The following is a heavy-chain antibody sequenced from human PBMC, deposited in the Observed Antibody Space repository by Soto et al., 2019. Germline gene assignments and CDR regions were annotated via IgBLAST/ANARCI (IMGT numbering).Heavy chain of an antibody. J-gene: IGHJ6*02. CDR2: ISYDGSNK. CDR3: ARVDGSSWFRSYYYGMDV. CDR1: GFTFSSYA. V-gene: IGHV3-30-3*01. Sequence: QVQLVESGGGVVQPGRSLRLSCAASGFTFSSYAMHWVRQAPGKGLEWVAVISYDGSNKYYADSVKGRFTISRDNSKNPLYLQMNSLRAEDTAVYYCARVDGSSWFRSYYYGMDVWGQGTTVTVSS. D-gene: IGHD6-13*01.